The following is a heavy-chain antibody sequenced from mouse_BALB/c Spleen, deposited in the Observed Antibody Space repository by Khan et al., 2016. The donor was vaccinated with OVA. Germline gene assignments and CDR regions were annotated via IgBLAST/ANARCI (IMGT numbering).Heavy chain of an antibody. CDR1: GYSITSDYA. Sequence: VQLQQSGPGLVKPSQSLSLTCTVTGYSITSDYAWNWIRQFPGNKLEWMGYISYSNSTNYNPSLKSRISITRATSKNQFFLQLNSVTTEDTATYYCSRYLIYYGRWYFDVWGAGTTVTVSS. J-gene: IGHJ1*01. CDR2: ISYSNST. D-gene: IGHD1-1*01. CDR3: SRYLIYYGRWYFDV. V-gene: IGHV3-2*02.